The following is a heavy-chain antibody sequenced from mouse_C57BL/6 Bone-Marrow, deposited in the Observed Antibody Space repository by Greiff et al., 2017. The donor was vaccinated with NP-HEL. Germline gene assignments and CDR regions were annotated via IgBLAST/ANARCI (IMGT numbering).Heavy chain of an antibody. Sequence: VQLQQSGAELARPGASVKLSCKASGYTFTSYGISWVKQRTGQGLEWIGEIYPRSGNTYYNEKFKGKATLTADKSSSTAYMELRSLTSEDSAVYFCARERGYYGSSVHWYFDVWGTGTTVTVSS. J-gene: IGHJ1*03. V-gene: IGHV1-81*01. D-gene: IGHD1-1*01. CDR2: IYPRSGNT. CDR3: ARERGYYGSSVHWYFDV. CDR1: GYTFTSYG.